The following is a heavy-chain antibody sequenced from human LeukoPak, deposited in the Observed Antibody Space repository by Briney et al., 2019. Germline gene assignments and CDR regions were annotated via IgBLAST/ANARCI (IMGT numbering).Heavy chain of an antibody. CDR2: ISAYNGNT. J-gene: IGHJ5*02. Sequence: ASVKVSCKASGYTFTSYGISWVRQAPGQGLEWMGRISAYNGNTNYAQKLQGRVTMTTDTSTSTAYMELRSLRSDDTAVYYCARVPNCVLTWVDPWGQGTLVSVSS. CDR3: ARVPNCVLTWVDP. V-gene: IGHV1-18*01. CDR1: GYTFTSYG. D-gene: IGHD1-1*01.